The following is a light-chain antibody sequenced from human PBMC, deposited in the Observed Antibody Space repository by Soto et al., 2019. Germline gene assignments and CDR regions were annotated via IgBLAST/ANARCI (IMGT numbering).Light chain of an antibody. CDR3: SSFAGSINYG. V-gene: IGLV2-8*01. CDR1: SSDVGGYNY. Sequence: QSALTQPPSASGSPGQSVTISCIGTSSDVGGYNYVSWYQQHPGKAPKLMIYEVSKRPSGVPDRFSGSKSGNTASLTVSGLQAEDEADYYCSSFAGSINYGFGPGTKLTVL. CDR2: EVS. J-gene: IGLJ1*01.